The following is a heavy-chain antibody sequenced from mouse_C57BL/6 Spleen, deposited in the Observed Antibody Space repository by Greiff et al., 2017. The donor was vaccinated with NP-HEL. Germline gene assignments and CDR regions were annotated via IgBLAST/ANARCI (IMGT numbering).Heavy chain of an antibody. CDR2: IYPRDGST. CDR1: GYTFTDHT. J-gene: IGHJ4*01. Sequence: VKLVESDAELVKPGASVKISCKVSGYTFTDHTIHWMKQRPEQGLEWIGYIYPRDGSTKYNEKFKGKATLTADKSSSTAYMQLNSLTSEDSAVYFCAREELRLGDYAMDYWGQGTSVTVSS. V-gene: IGHV1-78*01. D-gene: IGHD3-2*02. CDR3: AREELRLGDYAMDY.